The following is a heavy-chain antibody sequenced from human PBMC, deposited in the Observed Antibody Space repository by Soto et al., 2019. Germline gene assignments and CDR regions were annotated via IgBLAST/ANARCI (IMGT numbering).Heavy chain of an antibody. Sequence: GGSLRLSCAASGFTFSSYAMHWVRQAPGKGLEYVSAISSNGGSTYYANSVKGRFTISRDNSKNTLYLQMGSLRAEDMAVYYCARGVQWLPFDYWGQGTLVTVSS. CDR2: ISSNGGST. D-gene: IGHD3-22*01. CDR3: ARGVQWLPFDY. CDR1: GFTFSSYA. V-gene: IGHV3-64*01. J-gene: IGHJ4*02.